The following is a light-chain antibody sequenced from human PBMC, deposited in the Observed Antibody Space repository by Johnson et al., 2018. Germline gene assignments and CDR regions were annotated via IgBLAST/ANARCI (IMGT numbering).Light chain of an antibody. CDR1: SSNIGNNY. CDR2: ENN. V-gene: IGLV1-51*02. CDR3: GTWDSRLSAGNV. Sequence: TQPPSVSAAPGQKVTISCSGSSSNIGNNYVSWYQQLPGTAPKLLIYENNKRPSGIPDRFSGSKSGTSATLGITGLQTGDEADYYCGTWDSRLSAGNVFGTGTKVTVL. J-gene: IGLJ1*01.